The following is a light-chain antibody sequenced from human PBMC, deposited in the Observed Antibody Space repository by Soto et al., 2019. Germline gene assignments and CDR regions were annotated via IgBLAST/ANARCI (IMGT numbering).Light chain of an antibody. CDR1: HDIRND. CDR3: RQRQTHQYT. V-gene: IGKV1-17*01. CDR2: SAS. Sequence: DIQMAQSPSSLSASVGDRVTITCRANHDIRNDLGWYQQKPGKAPERLIYSASNLQAGVPSRFSGSGSGTEFTLTVNSMEPEYFETYYCRQRQTHQYTFGTGTK. J-gene: IGKJ2*01.